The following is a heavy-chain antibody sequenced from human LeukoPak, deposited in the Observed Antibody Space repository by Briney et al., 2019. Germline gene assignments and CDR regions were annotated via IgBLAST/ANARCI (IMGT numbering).Heavy chain of an antibody. CDR1: GGSISSSY. V-gene: IGHV4-4*07. D-gene: IGHD3-22*01. CDR3: ASDQTYYVSSGYYYVTYLHH. J-gene: IGHJ1*01. Sequence: PSETLSLTCTVSGGSISSSYCTWSRQPAGEGLEWIGRISTGGSTTYNPSFKSRVTMSVDTSKNQFSLNLTSVTAADTAVYYCASDQTYYVSSGYYYVTYLHHWGQGILVTVSS. CDR2: ISTGGST.